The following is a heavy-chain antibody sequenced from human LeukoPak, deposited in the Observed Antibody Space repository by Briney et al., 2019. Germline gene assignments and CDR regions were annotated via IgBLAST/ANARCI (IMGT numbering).Heavy chain of an antibody. Sequence: SVKVSCKASGGTFSSYAISWVRQAPGQGLEWMGGIIPIFGTANYAQKFQGRVTITADESTSTAYMELSSLRSEDTAVYYCARLPSITGTRYYFDYWGQGTLVTVSS. J-gene: IGHJ4*02. CDR2: IIPIFGTA. CDR3: ARLPSITGTRYYFDY. D-gene: IGHD1-7*01. CDR1: GGTFSSYA. V-gene: IGHV1-69*13.